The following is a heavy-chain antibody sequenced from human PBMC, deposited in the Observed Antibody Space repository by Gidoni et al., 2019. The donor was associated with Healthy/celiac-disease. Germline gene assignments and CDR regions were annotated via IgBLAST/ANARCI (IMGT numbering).Heavy chain of an antibody. CDR3: AKGSYYDILTGHSAFDY. V-gene: IGHV3-23*01. CDR2: ISGSGGST. J-gene: IGHJ4*02. Sequence: EVQLLESGGGLVQPGGSLRLSCAASGFTFSSYAMSWVRQAPGMGLEWVSAISGSGGSTYYADAVKGRFTISRDNSKNTLYLQMNSLRAEDTAVYYCAKGSYYDILTGHSAFDYWGQGTLVTVSS. D-gene: IGHD3-9*01. CDR1: GFTFSSYA.